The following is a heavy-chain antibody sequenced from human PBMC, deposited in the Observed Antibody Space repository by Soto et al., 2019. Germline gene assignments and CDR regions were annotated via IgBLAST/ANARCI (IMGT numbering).Heavy chain of an antibody. J-gene: IGHJ3*02. CDR2: ISSGGSGI. V-gene: IGHV3-11*01. Sequence: GGSLRLSCAASGFIFTDYYMSWIRQAPGKGLEWVSYISSGGSGIYYADSVKGRFTISRDSAKTSLYLQMNSLRAEDTAVYYCARVKEGSSANCYARDAFDIWGHGTMVTISS. CDR1: GFIFTDYY. D-gene: IGHD2-2*01. CDR3: ARVKEGSSANCYARDAFDI.